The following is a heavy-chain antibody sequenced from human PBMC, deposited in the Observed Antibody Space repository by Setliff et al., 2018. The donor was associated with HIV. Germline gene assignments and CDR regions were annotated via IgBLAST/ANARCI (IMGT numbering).Heavy chain of an antibody. CDR1: GFPFSNYA. D-gene: IGHD3-16*01. CDR3: AKRL. J-gene: IGHJ4*02. V-gene: IGHV3-23*01. Sequence: GGSLRLSCAASGFPFSNYAMSWVRQAPGKGLEWVSAISSGGGTYYADFVKGRFTISRDNSKNTLYLQMNSLRAEDTAVYFCAKRLWGQGTLVTVSS. CDR2: ISSGGGT.